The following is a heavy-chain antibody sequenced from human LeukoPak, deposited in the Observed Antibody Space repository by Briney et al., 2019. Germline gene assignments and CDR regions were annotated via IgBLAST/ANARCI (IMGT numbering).Heavy chain of an antibody. V-gene: IGHV3-30*18. CDR3: AKGGYGSGRKRYYFDY. J-gene: IGHJ4*02. D-gene: IGHD3-10*01. CDR2: ISYDGSNK. CDR1: GFTFSSYG. Sequence: GRSLRLSCAASGFTFSSYGMHWVRQAPGKGLEWLAVISYDGSNKYYADSVKGRFTISRDNSKNTLYLQMNSLRAEDTAVYYCAKGGYGSGRKRYYFDYWGQGTLVTVSS.